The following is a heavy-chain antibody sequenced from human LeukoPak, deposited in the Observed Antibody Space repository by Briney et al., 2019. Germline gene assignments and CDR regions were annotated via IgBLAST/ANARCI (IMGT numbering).Heavy chain of an antibody. CDR3: ARNSALDY. Sequence: GGSLRLSCAASGFTFSNNAMNWVRQAPGKGLEWVSGISGSGGSMYYAESVKGRFTISRDNSKNTLYLQMNSLRAEDTAVYYCARNSALDYWGQGTLVTVSS. V-gene: IGHV3-23*01. D-gene: IGHD2/OR15-2a*01. CDR2: ISGSGGSM. CDR1: GFTFSNNA. J-gene: IGHJ4*02.